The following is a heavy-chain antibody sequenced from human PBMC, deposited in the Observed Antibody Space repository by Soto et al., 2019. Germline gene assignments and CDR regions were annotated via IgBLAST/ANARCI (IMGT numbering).Heavy chain of an antibody. CDR3: ARATLEYSSSAEYYYYGMDV. Sequence: QVQLVQSGAEVKKPGSSVKVSCKASGGTFSSYAISWVRQAPGQGLEWMGGIIPIFGTANYAQKFQGRVTITADKSTSTAYMELSSLRSEDTAVYYCARATLEYSSSAEYYYYGMDVWGQGTTVTVSS. V-gene: IGHV1-69*06. D-gene: IGHD6-6*01. CDR2: IIPIFGTA. CDR1: GGTFSSYA. J-gene: IGHJ6*02.